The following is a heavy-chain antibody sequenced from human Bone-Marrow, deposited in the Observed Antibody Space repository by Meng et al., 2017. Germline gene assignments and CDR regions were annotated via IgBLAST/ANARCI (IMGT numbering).Heavy chain of an antibody. V-gene: IGHV1-46*01. CDR2: IYPIGGGA. D-gene: IGHD2-15*01. CDR3: ARAPYGSGGPYDY. J-gene: IGHJ4*02. Sequence: GGSLRLSCAASGFTFSSYGIHWVRQAPGQGLEWMGEIYPIGGGANSAQNFQGRVTMTRDTSTSTAYLELSSLRSDDTAVYYCARAPYGSGGPYDYWGRGTLVTVSS. CDR1: GFTFSSYG.